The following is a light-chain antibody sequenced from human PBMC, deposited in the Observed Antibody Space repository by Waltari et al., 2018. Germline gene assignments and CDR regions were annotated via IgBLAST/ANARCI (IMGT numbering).Light chain of an antibody. CDR2: WAS. CDR3: QQHYISRT. Sequence: DIVMTQSPDSLAVSLGERATINCKSSQSVLYSSNNKNYLAWYQQRPGQPPKLLIYWASTRESGVPDRLSGSGSGTEFTLTISSLQTEDVAVYYCQQHYISRTFGQGTKVQIK. J-gene: IGKJ1*01. V-gene: IGKV4-1*01. CDR1: QSVLYSSNNKNY.